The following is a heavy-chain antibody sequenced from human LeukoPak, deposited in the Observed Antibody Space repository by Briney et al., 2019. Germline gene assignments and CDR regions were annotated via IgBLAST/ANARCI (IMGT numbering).Heavy chain of an antibody. CDR2: VYGGGST. J-gene: IGHJ3*02. Sequence: GGSLRLSCAASGFTVSSNYMGWVRQAPGKGLEWVSVVYGGGSTYYPASVKGRFTISRDNSQNTLYLQMDSLRAEDTAVYYRARLSESSAYGAFDIWGQGTMVTVSS. CDR1: GFTVSSNY. CDR3: ARLSESSAYGAFDI. D-gene: IGHD3-22*01. V-gene: IGHV3-66*02.